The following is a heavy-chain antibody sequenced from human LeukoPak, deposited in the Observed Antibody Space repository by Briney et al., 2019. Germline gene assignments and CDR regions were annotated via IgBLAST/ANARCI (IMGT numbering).Heavy chain of an antibody. CDR2: ISAYNGNT. CDR3: ARDTLSYSSGWYAKDWFDP. J-gene: IGHJ5*02. D-gene: IGHD6-19*01. Sequence: ASVKVSCKASGYTFTSYGISWVRQAPGQGLEWMGWISAYNGNTNYAQKLQGRVTMTTDTSTSTAYMELRSLRSDDTAVYYCARDTLSYSSGWYAKDWFDPWGQGTLVTVSS. V-gene: IGHV1-18*01. CDR1: GYTFTSYG.